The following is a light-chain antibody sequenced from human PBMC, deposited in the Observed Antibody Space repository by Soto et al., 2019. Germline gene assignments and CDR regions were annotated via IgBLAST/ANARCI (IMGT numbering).Light chain of an antibody. Sequence: DIQMAQSPSSLSASVGDRVAITCRASQTINTYLNWYQHKPGIAPKVLIYAAYSLQSGVPSRFSGGGSGTDFTLTINSLQPEDSATYYCQHYNSYSEAFGQGTKVELK. J-gene: IGKJ1*01. CDR2: AAY. CDR3: QHYNSYSEA. CDR1: QTINTY. V-gene: IGKV1-39*01.